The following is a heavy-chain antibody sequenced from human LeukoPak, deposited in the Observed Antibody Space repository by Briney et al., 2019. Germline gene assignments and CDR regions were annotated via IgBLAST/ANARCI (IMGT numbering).Heavy chain of an antibody. Sequence: ASVKVSCKASGYTFTSYYMHWVRQAPGQGLEWMGIINPSGGSTSKAQKFQGRVTMTRDTSTRTVYMELSSLRSEDTAVYYCERFFGTTVYWGQGTLVTVSS. D-gene: IGHD1-7*01. J-gene: IGHJ4*02. CDR1: GYTFTSYY. V-gene: IGHV1-46*01. CDR3: ERFFGTTVY. CDR2: INPSGGST.